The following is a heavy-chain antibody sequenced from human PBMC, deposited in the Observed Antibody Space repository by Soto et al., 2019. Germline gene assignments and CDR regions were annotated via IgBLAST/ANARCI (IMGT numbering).Heavy chain of an antibody. CDR2: INHSGST. V-gene: IGHV4-34*01. D-gene: IGHD3-10*01. Sequence: QVQLQQWGAGLLKPSETLSLTCAVYGGSFSGYYWSWIRQPPGKGLEWIGEINHSGSTNYNPSLKSRVTISVDTSKNQFSLKLSSVTAADTAVSYCARYGFGPSTRRYIASPLDYWGQGTLVTVSS. CDR1: GGSFSGYY. CDR3: ARYGFGPSTRRYIASPLDY. J-gene: IGHJ4*02.